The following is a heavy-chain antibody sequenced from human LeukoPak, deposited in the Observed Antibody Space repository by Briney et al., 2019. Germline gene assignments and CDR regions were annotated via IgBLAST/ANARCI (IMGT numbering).Heavy chain of an antibody. D-gene: IGHD3-10*01. Sequence: PGGSLRLSCAASGFTFSSYWMSWVRQAPGKGLEWVANIKQDGSEKYYVDSVKGRFTISRDNAKNSPYLQMNNLRAEDTAVYYCARFGVYYYAMDVWGQGTTVTVSS. V-gene: IGHV3-7*01. CDR3: ARFGVYYYAMDV. CDR1: GFTFSSYW. J-gene: IGHJ6*02. CDR2: IKQDGSEK.